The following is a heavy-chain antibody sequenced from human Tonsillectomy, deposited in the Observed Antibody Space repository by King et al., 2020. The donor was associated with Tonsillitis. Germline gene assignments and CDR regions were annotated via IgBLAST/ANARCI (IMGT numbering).Heavy chain of an antibody. CDR2: IRRKGYDGRT. J-gene: IGHJ5*02. CDR3: AQAFCPHCRSTSCYDIWLDP. V-gene: IGHV3-49*03. Sequence: VQLVESGGGLVQPGRSLRLSCTAFGFTSGDYAMSWFRQAPGKGLEWVGFIRRKGYDGRTEYAASAIGRFVISRDDSKNVTYLQMHSLETEDTAVFSCAQAFCPHCRSTSCYDIWLDPWGQGPLVTVSS. D-gene: IGHD2-2*01. CDR1: GFTSGDYA.